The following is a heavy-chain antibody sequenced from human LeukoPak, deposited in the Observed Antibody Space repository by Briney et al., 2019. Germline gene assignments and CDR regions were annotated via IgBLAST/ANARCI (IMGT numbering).Heavy chain of an antibody. CDR1: GGSISSHY. CDR3: ARDGSGGSGWYMGY. D-gene: IGHD6-19*01. Sequence: SETLSLTCTVSGGSISSHYWSWIRQPPGKGLEWIGCIYDSGSTNYNPSLKSRVTISVDTSKNQFSLNLTSVTAADTAVYYCARDGSGGSGWYMGYWGQGTLVTVSS. CDR2: IYDSGST. V-gene: IGHV4-59*11. J-gene: IGHJ4*02.